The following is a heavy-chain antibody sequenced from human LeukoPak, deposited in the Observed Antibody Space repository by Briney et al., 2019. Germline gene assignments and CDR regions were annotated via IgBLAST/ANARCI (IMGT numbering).Heavy chain of an antibody. V-gene: IGHV4-59*04. CDR1: GGSISSYY. J-gene: IGHJ4*02. Sequence: SETLSLTCTVSGGSISSYYWSWIRQPPGKGLEWIGTVSYSGTTYYSPSLKSRVTISVDTSKNQFSLRLTSVTAADTALYYCAKLTCSSTFCPLDYWGQGTLVTVSS. D-gene: IGHD2-2*01. CDR3: AKLTCSSTFCPLDY. CDR2: VSYSGTT.